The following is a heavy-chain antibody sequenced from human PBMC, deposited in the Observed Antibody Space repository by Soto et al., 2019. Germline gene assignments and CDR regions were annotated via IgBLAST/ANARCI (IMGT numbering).Heavy chain of an antibody. CDR3: ARALYASSGTWGFYFDN. Sequence: SGGSLGHSLGAAGFTFNKYNIMWGRQAPGKGRGWISYISKSFSPKTYADSVKGRFTISRDNAQNSLYLQMNSLRAEDTAVYYCARALYASSGTWGFYFDNWGQGVLVTVSS. D-gene: IGHD3-16*01. CDR1: GFTFNKYN. J-gene: IGHJ4*02. V-gene: IGHV3-48*01. CDR2: ISKSFSPK.